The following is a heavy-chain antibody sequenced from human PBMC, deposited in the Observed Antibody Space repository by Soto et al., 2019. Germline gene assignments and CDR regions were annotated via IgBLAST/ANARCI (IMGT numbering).Heavy chain of an antibody. J-gene: IGHJ4*02. Sequence: QVQLVQSVAEVKKPGSSVKVSCKASGGTFSSYAISWVRQAPGQGLEWMGGIIPIFGTANYAQKFQGRVTITADEATSTAYMELSSLRSEDTAVYYCERDYSYGSGPLGGDYWGQGTLVTVSS. D-gene: IGHD3-10*01. CDR2: IIPIFGTA. CDR1: GGTFSSYA. CDR3: ERDYSYGSGPLGGDY. V-gene: IGHV1-69*01.